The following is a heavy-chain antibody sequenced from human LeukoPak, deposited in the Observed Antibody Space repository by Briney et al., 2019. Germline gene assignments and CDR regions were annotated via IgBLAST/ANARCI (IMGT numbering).Heavy chain of an antibody. D-gene: IGHD6-6*01. CDR2: IYYSGST. V-gene: IGHV4-31*03. CDR3: ARDGSIAARLYNYYYGMDV. J-gene: IGHJ6*02. Sequence: PSQTLSLTCTVSGGSISSGGYYWSWIRQHPGKGLEWIGYIYYSGSTNYNPSLKSRVTISVDTSKNQFSLKLSSVTAADTAVYYCARDGSIAARLYNYYYGMDVWGQGTTVTVSS. CDR1: GGSISSGGYY.